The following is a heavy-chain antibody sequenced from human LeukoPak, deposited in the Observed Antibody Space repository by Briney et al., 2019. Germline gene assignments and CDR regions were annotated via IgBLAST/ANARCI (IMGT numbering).Heavy chain of an antibody. D-gene: IGHD3-10*01. CDR1: GFTFSSYA. J-gene: IGHJ4*02. Sequence: PGGSLRLSCAASGFTFSSYAMSWVRQAPGKGLEWVSAISGSGGSTYYADSVKGRFTISRDNSKNTLYLQMNSLRAEDTAVYYCAKDRPYYYGSGTSGSFDYWGQGTLVTVSS. CDR3: AKDRPYYYGSGTSGSFDY. CDR2: ISGSGGST. V-gene: IGHV3-23*01.